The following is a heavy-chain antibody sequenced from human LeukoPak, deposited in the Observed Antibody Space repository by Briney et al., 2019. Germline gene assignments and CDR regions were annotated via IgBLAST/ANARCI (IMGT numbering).Heavy chain of an antibody. CDR1: GFTFSSYA. CDR3: ARELAYCGGDCYSYGY. Sequence: RPGRSLRLSCAASGFTFSSYAMHWVRQAPGKGLEWVAVISYDGSNKYYADSVKGRFTISRDNSKNTLYLQMNSLRAEDTAVYYCARELAYCGGDCYSYGYWGQGTLVTVSS. CDR2: ISYDGSNK. V-gene: IGHV3-30-3*01. D-gene: IGHD2-21*02. J-gene: IGHJ4*02.